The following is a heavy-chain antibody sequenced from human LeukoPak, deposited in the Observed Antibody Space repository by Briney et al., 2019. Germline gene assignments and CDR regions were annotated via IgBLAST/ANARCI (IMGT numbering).Heavy chain of an antibody. Sequence: SETLSLTCTVSGGSISSYYWSWIRQPPGKGLEWIGYIYYSGSTNYDPSLKSRVTISVDTSKNQFSLKLSSVTAADTAVYYCARGVSSSWLYYYGMDVWGQGTTVTVSS. CDR2: IYYSGST. V-gene: IGHV4-59*01. D-gene: IGHD6-13*01. CDR3: ARGVSSSWLYYYGMDV. J-gene: IGHJ6*02. CDR1: GGSISSYY.